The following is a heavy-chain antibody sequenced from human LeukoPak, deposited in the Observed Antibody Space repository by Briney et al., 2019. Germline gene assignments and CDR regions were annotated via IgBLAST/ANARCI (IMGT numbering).Heavy chain of an antibody. CDR2: IYYSGST. J-gene: IGHJ4*02. Sequence: PSETLSLTCTVSGGSINSHYWSWIRQPPGQGLGWIGDIYYSGSTKYNPSLKSRVTISVYTSKNHLSLKLTSVLAADTAIYYCVRRDNTGWNYFDYWGQGILVTVSS. CDR1: GGSINSHY. V-gene: IGHV4-59*08. CDR3: VRRDNTGWNYFDY. D-gene: IGHD6-19*01.